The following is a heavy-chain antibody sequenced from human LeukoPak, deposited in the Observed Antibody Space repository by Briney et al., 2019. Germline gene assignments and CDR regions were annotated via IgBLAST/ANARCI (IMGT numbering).Heavy chain of an antibody. D-gene: IGHD3-16*01. CDR3: ANPYDSRTFPPGY. J-gene: IGHJ4*02. CDR1: GFTFSSYA. V-gene: IGHV3-23*01. CDR2: ISGSECST. Sequence: GGSLRLSCAASGFTFSSYAMSWVRQAPGKGRECVSGISGSECSTDYADSVKGRFTISRDNSKNTLYLQMNSLRAEDTAVYYCANPYDSRTFPPGYWGQATLVTVSS.